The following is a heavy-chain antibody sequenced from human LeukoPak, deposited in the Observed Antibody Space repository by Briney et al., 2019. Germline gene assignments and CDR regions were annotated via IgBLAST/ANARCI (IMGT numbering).Heavy chain of an antibody. Sequence: ASVKVSCKVSGYTLTELSMHWVRQAPGKGLEWMGGFDPEDGETIYAQKFQGRVTMTRDTSISTAYMELSRLRSDDTAVYYCARDRGRWELLPDYWGQGTLVTVSS. V-gene: IGHV1-24*01. CDR3: ARDRGRWELLPDY. J-gene: IGHJ4*02. CDR1: GYTLTELS. D-gene: IGHD1-26*01. CDR2: FDPEDGET.